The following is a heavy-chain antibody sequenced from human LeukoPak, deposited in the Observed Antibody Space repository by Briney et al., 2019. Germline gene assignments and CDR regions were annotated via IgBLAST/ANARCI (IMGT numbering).Heavy chain of an antibody. CDR3: ARASGYYDSSGYYFDY. V-gene: IGHV3-11*01. D-gene: IGHD3-22*01. Sequence: SGGSLRLSCAASGFTFSDYHMSWIRQAPGKGLEWVSYISGSGSTIYYADSVKGRFTISRDNAKNSLYLQMNSLRAEDTAVYYCARASGYYDSSGYYFDYWGQGTLVTVSS. CDR1: GFTFSDYH. CDR2: ISGSGSTI. J-gene: IGHJ4*02.